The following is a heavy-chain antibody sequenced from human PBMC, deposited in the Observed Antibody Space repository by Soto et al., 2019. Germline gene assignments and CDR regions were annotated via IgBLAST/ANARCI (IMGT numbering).Heavy chain of an antibody. CDR3: ARGPILPGATSWLDP. CDR1: GGIFSSFS. CDR2: IIPMTGTP. Sequence: QVQLVQSGAEVKTPGSSVEVSCKASGGIFSSFSITWVRQVPGHGLEWMGGIIPMTGTPNYAEKFQGRLTLTAAASTRTAYLVLSSLKSEATAVYYCARGPILPGATSWLDPWGQGTVVIVSS. V-gene: IGHV1-69*01. D-gene: IGHD2-2*01. J-gene: IGHJ5*02.